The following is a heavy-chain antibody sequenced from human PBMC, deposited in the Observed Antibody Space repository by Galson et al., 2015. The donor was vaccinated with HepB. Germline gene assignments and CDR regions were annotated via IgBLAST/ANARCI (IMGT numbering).Heavy chain of an antibody. CDR1: GYTFTGYY. V-gene: IGHV1-2*02. D-gene: IGHD3-22*01. J-gene: IGHJ4*02. CDR3: ATGRTYYYDSSDSGAFDY. Sequence: SVKVSCKASGYTFTGYYMHWVRQAPGQGLEWMGWINPNSGGTNYAQKFQGRVTMTRDTSIGTAYMELSRLRSDDTAVYYCATGRTYYYDSSDSGAFDYWGQGTLVTVSS. CDR2: INPNSGGT.